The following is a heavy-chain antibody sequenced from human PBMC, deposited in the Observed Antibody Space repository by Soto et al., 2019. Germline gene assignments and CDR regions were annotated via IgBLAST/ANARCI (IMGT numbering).Heavy chain of an antibody. Sequence: QLQLQESGPGLVKPSETLSLTCTVSGGSISSSSYYWGWIRQPPGKGLEWIGSIYYSGSTYYNPSLKSRVTISVDTSKNQFSLKLSSVTAADTAVYYCASLEGGQLVTSWFDPWGQGTLVTVSS. V-gene: IGHV4-39*01. CDR3: ASLEGGQLVTSWFDP. D-gene: IGHD6-6*01. CDR2: IYYSGST. CDR1: GGSISSSSYY. J-gene: IGHJ5*02.